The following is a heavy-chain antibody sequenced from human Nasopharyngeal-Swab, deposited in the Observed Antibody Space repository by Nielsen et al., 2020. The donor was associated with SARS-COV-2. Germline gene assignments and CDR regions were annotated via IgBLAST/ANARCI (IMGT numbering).Heavy chain of an antibody. D-gene: IGHD6-19*01. CDR1: GYTFSNYY. CDR2: INPSGGRT. Sequence: ASVKVSCKTSGYTFSNYYMHWVRQAPGQGLEWMGIINPSGGRTIYSQKFQGRVSMTRDTSTSTVYMELSSLTSEDTAMYYCARDLSDVTVAVSGTVGVDCWGQGTLVTVSS. V-gene: IGHV1-46*01. J-gene: IGHJ4*02. CDR3: ARDLSDVTVAVSGTVGVDC.